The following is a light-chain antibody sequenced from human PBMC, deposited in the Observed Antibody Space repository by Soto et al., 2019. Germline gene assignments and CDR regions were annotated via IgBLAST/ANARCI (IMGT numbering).Light chain of an antibody. J-gene: IGKJ1*01. CDR1: QSVSSSS. CDR2: DTS. Sequence: EIVLTKSPGTLSLSPGGRATLSCRASQSVSSSSLSWYQQKPGQAPRLLIYDTSSRATDIPDRFSGSGSGTDFTLTISRLEPEDFTVYYCQHYGTSMWTFGQGTKVDIK. CDR3: QHYGTSMWT. V-gene: IGKV3-20*01.